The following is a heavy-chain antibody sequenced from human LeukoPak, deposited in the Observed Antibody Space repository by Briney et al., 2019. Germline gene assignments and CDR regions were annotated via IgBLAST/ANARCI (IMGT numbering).Heavy chain of an antibody. CDR2: ISGSGGST. CDR1: GFTFSSYA. Sequence: GGSLRLSCAASGFTFSSYAMSWVRQAPGKGLEWVSAISGSGGSTYYADSVKGRFTISRDNSKNTLYLQMNSLRAEDTAVYYCARKKDDGDYHIDYWGQGTLVTVSS. J-gene: IGHJ4*02. D-gene: IGHD4-17*01. V-gene: IGHV3-23*01. CDR3: ARKKDDGDYHIDY.